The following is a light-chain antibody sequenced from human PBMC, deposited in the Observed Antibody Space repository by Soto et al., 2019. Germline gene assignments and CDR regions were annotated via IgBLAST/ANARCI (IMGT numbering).Light chain of an antibody. CDR3: QQYNSYPWT. CDR2: DAS. V-gene: IGKV1-5*01. CDR1: QGIDTS. J-gene: IGKJ1*01. Sequence: DIQLTQSHFTLSASVGDSVTLTCRASQGIDTSLAWYQQKPGKAPKLLIYDASSLESGVPSRFSGSGSGTEFTLTITSLQPDDFATYYCQQYNSYPWTFGQGTKV.